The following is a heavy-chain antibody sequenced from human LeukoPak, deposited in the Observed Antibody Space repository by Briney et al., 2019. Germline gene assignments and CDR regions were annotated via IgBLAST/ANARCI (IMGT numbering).Heavy chain of an antibody. Sequence: SETLSLTCTVSGGSISTTSYFWGWIRQPPGKGLEWIGSIYYSGSTYYNPSLKSRVTISVDTSKNQFSLKLSSVTAADTAIYYCARLNYYGSGSYISNSFDPWGQGTLVTVSS. D-gene: IGHD3-10*01. CDR1: GGSISTTSYF. J-gene: IGHJ5*02. V-gene: IGHV4-39*01. CDR2: IYYSGST. CDR3: ARLNYYGSGSYISNSFDP.